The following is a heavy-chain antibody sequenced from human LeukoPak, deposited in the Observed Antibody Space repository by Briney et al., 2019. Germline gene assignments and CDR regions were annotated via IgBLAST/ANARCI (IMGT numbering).Heavy chain of an antibody. Sequence: TGGSLRLSCAASGFTFSSYAMSWVRQAPGKGLEWVANIKQDGSEKYYVDSVKGRFTISRDDAKNSLYLQMNSLRAEDTAVYYCAGFTILWRHSSSWPDYYYGMDVWGQGTTVTVSS. CDR2: IKQDGSEK. V-gene: IGHV3-7*01. CDR1: GFTFSSYA. J-gene: IGHJ6*02. CDR3: AGFTILWRHSSSWPDYYYGMDV. D-gene: IGHD6-13*01.